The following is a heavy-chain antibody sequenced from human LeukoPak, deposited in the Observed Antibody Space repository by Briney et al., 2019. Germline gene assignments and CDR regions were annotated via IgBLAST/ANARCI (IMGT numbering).Heavy chain of an antibody. CDR3: TKFDYAAFEY. V-gene: IGHV3-23*01. CDR1: GFTFTSYG. Sequence: GGSLRLSCAAPGFTFTSYGMSWVRQAPGKGLEWVSAISNSGGSTYYADSVKGRFTISRDNSKNTLYLQMNSLKTEDTAVYYCTKFDYAAFEYWGQGALVTVSS. D-gene: IGHD4-17*01. CDR2: ISNSGGST. J-gene: IGHJ4*02.